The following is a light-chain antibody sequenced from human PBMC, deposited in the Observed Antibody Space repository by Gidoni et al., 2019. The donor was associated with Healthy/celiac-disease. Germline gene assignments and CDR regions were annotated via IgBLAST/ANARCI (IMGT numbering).Light chain of an antibody. CDR2: WAS. J-gene: IGKJ2*01. V-gene: IGKV4-1*01. Sequence: DIVMTKSPDSLAVSLGERATINCKSSQSVLYSSNNKNYLAWYQQKPGQPPKLLIYWASTRESGVPDRFSGSGSGTDFTLTISSLQAEDVAVYYCQQYYSTPPTFXQXTKLEIK. CDR3: QQYYSTPPT. CDR1: QSVLYSSNNKNY.